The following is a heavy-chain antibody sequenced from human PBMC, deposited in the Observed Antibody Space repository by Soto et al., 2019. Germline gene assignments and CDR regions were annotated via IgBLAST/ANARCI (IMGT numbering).Heavy chain of an antibody. Sequence: PGGSLRLSCAASGFTFDDYAMHWVRQAPGKGLEWGSGISWNSGSIGYADSVKGRFTISRDNAKNSLYLQMNSLRAEDTALYYCAKTYGDYSNYYYYGMDVWGQGTTVTVSS. V-gene: IGHV3-9*01. J-gene: IGHJ6*02. D-gene: IGHD4-4*01. CDR1: GFTFDDYA. CDR2: ISWNSGSI. CDR3: AKTYGDYSNYYYYGMDV.